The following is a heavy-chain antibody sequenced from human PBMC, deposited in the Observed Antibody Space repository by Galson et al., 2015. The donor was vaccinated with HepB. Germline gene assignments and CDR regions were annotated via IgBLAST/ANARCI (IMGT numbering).Heavy chain of an antibody. Sequence: SLRLSCAASGFTYNPYAMAWVRQSPGKGLEWVSSISGSAQSTDYADSVKGRFIISRDNSKNTVYLQINSLRVEDTAVYYCARGACSTNNCFPFDHWGQGNLVTVSS. D-gene: IGHD2-2*01. J-gene: IGHJ4*02. CDR1: GFTYNPYA. V-gene: IGHV3-23*01. CDR2: ISGSAQST. CDR3: ARGACSTNNCFPFDH.